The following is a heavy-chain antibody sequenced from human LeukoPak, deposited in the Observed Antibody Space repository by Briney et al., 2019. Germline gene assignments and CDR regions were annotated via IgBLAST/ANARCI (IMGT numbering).Heavy chain of an antibody. CDR3: AREGLPDSLDL. J-gene: IGHJ5*02. Sequence: PGGSLRLSCAASGFTFTTFWMTWVRQAPGKGLEWISYISLSSPTNIYYADSVRGRFTISRDNAKNSLYLQMNTLRAEDTAVYYCAREGLPDSLDLWGQGTLVTVSS. CDR1: GFTFTTFW. D-gene: IGHD2-15*01. CDR2: ISLSSPTNI. V-gene: IGHV3-48*04.